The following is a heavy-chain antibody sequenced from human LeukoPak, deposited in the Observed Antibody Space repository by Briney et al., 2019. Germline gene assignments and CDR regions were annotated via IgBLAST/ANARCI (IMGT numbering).Heavy chain of an antibody. CDR1: GFTFDDYA. Sequence: GGSLRLSCAASGFTFDDYAMHWVRQAPGKGLEWVSGISWNSGSIGYADSVKGRFTISRDNAKNSLYLQMNSLRAEDTALYYCAKDYRPWYYYDSSCLDYWGQGTLVTVSS. CDR2: ISWNSGSI. J-gene: IGHJ4*02. CDR3: AKDYRPWYYYDSSCLDY. D-gene: IGHD3-22*01. V-gene: IGHV3-9*01.